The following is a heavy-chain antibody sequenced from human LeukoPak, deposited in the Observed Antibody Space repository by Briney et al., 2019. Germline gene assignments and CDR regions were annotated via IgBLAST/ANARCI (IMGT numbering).Heavy chain of an antibody. J-gene: IGHJ3*02. V-gene: IGHV3-30*02. CDR3: AKDGRQRKTYFYGSGSANAFDI. Sequence: GRSLRLSCAASGFTFSSYGMHWVRQAPGKGLEWVAFIRYDGSNKYYADSVKGRFTISRDNSKNTLYLQMNSLRAEDTAVYYCAKDGRQRKTYFYGSGSANAFDIWGQGTMVTVSS. CDR1: GFTFSSYG. CDR2: IRYDGSNK. D-gene: IGHD3-10*01.